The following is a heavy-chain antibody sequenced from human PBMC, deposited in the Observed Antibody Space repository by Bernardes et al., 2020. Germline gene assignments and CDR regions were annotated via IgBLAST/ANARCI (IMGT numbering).Heavy chain of an antibody. D-gene: IGHD6-19*01. J-gene: IGHJ5*02. CDR1: GGSISSYY. CDR2: IYYSGST. CDR3: ARHPTGLVAGEWVGWFDP. V-gene: IGHV4-59*01. Sequence: SETLSLTCTVSGGSISSYYWSWIRQPPGTGLEWIGYIYYSGSTNYNPSLKRLVPISEDTSKNQFSRELSSVTAADTAVYYCARHPTGLVAGEWVGWFDPWGQGTLVTVSS.